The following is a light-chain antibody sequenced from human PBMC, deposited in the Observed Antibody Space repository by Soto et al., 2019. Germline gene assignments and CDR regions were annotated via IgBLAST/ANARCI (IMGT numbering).Light chain of an antibody. CDR3: TAWDDSLNGRL. Sequence: QPVLTQPPSASGTPGQRVTFSCSGSTSNIGSNAVNWYQQLPGTAPKLLIYSNDRRPSGVPDRFSGSKSGTSASLAISGRQSEDEADYYCTAWDDSLNGRLFGGGTQLTVL. V-gene: IGLV1-44*01. CDR2: SND. CDR1: TSNIGSNA. J-gene: IGLJ2*01.